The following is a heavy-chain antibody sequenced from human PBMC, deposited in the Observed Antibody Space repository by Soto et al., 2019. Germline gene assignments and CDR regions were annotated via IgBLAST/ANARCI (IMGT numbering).Heavy chain of an antibody. D-gene: IGHD4-17*01. CDR1: GYIFTNYG. V-gene: IGHV1-18*04. Sequence: QVQLVQSGAEVKKPGASVKVSCKASGYIFTNYGISWVRQAPGQGLEWMGWISAHNSNTNYAQKLQGRVTMTTDTSTSTAFMELRSLRSDDTAVYYCAGGGGDYGDYSYYFDYWGQGTLVTVSS. J-gene: IGHJ4*02. CDR3: AGGGGDYGDYSYYFDY. CDR2: ISAHNSNT.